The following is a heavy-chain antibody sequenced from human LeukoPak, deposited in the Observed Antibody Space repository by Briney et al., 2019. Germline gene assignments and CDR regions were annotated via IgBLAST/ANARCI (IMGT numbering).Heavy chain of an antibody. D-gene: IGHD3-9*01. CDR3: ARDRVHFDWSTTFDY. V-gene: IGHV1-69*05. CDR1: GGTFSSYT. Sequence: SVKVSCKASGGTFSSYTISWVRQAPGQGLEWMGRIIPIFGTANYAQKFQGRVTITTDESTSTAYMELSSLGSEDTAVYYCARDRVHFDWSTTFDYWGQGTLVTVSS. CDR2: IIPIFGTA. J-gene: IGHJ4*02.